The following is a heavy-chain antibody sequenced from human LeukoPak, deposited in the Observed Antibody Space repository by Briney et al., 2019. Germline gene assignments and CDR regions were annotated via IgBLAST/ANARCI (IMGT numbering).Heavy chain of an antibody. J-gene: IGHJ5*02. V-gene: IGHV4-59*08. D-gene: IGHD3-10*01. CDR2: IYYSGST. Sequence: SETLSLTCTVSGGSISSYYWSWIRQPPGKGLEWIGYIYYSGSTNYNPSLKSRVTISVDTSKNRFSLKLSSVTAADTAVYYCARLHMVRGANWFDPWGQGTLVTVSS. CDR1: GGSISSYY. CDR3: ARLHMVRGANWFDP.